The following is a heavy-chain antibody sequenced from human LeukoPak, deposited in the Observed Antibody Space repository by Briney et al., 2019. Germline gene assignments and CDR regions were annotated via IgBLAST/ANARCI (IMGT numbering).Heavy chain of an antibody. J-gene: IGHJ4*02. Sequence: ASVKVSCKASGSTFSSYTISWVRQAPGQGLEWMGRIIPILGIANYAQKFQGRVTITADKSTSTAYMELSSLRSEDTAVYYCARSELGYCSSTSCYTPHFDYWGQGTLVTVSS. CDR3: ARSELGYCSSTSCYTPHFDY. CDR1: GSTFSSYT. CDR2: IIPILGIA. V-gene: IGHV1-69*02. D-gene: IGHD2-2*02.